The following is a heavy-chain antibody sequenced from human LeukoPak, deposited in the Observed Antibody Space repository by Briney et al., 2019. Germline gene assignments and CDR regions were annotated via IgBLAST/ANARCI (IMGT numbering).Heavy chain of an antibody. J-gene: IGHJ5*02. CDR1: GFTVSSNY. V-gene: IGHV3-53*01. D-gene: IGHD5-18*01. CDR2: IYSGGST. Sequence: GGSLRLSCAASGFTVSSNYMSWVRQAPGKGLEWVSVIYSGGSTYYADSVKGRFIISRDNSKNTLYLQMNSLRAEDTAVYYCARVQLWFGYNWFDPWGQGTLVTVSS. CDR3: ARVQLWFGYNWFDP.